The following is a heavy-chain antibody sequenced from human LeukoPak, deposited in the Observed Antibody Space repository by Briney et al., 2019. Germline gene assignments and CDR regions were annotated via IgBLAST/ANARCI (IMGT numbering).Heavy chain of an antibody. V-gene: IGHV3-23*01. CDR2: ISGSGGST. D-gene: IGHD4-11*01. Sequence: HPGGSLRLSCAASGFTFSSYAMSWVRQAPGKGLEWVSAISGSGGSTYYADSVKGRFTISRDYSKNTLYLQMNSLRAEDTAVYYCAKSPVNDYTPFDYWGQGTLVTVSS. J-gene: IGHJ4*02. CDR3: AKSPVNDYTPFDY. CDR1: GFTFSSYA.